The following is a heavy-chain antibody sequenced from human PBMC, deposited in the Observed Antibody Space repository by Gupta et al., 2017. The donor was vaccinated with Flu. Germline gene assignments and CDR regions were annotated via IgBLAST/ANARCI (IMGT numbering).Heavy chain of an antibody. CDR1: GFTFSSYS. D-gene: IGHD3-22*01. CDR2: ISSSSSYI. Sequence: EVQLVESGGGLVKPGGSLRLSCAASGFTFSSYSRNWVRQATGKGLEWVSSISSSSSYIYYADAVKGRFTISRDNAKNSLYLQMNSLRAEDTAVYYCARVPEITMIVKADYYYGMDVWGQGTTGTVSS. J-gene: IGHJ6*02. V-gene: IGHV3-21*01. CDR3: ARVPEITMIVKADYYYGMDV.